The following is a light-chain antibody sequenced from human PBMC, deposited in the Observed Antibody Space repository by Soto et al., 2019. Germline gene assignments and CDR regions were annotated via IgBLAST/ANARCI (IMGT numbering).Light chain of an antibody. V-gene: IGKV1-5*01. CDR2: EAS. CDR3: LHYNSYPLT. J-gene: IGKJ4*01. Sequence: DIQMTQSPSTLSASIGDRVTITCRASQSINSWLAWYQQKPGRAPKLLIYEASNLASGVPSRFGGSGSGTDFTLTISSLQPDDFATFYCLHYNSYPLTFGGGTKVDIK. CDR1: QSINSW.